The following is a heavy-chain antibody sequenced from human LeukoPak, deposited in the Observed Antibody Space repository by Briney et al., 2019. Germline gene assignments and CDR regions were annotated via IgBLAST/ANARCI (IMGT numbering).Heavy chain of an antibody. J-gene: IGHJ6*02. V-gene: IGHV4-59*12. CDR1: GGSIGSYF. D-gene: IGHD3-22*01. CDR3: ARVLTDSSGYYLDYYYYGMDV. CDR2: IFYTGST. Sequence: SETLSLTCTISGGSIGSYFWSWIRQPPGKGLEWIGYIFYTGSTNYSPSLKSRVTISLDTSKNQFSLKLSSVTAADTAVYYCARVLTDSSGYYLDYYYYGMDVWGQGTTVTVSS.